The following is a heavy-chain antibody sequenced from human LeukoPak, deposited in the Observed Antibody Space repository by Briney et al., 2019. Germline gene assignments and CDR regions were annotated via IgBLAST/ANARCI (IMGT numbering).Heavy chain of an antibody. V-gene: IGHV4-59*01. D-gene: IGHD2-2*01. CDR2: IYDSGGN. Sequence: RTSETLSLTCTVSGGSISSYDWSWLRQPPGKGLEWIGYIYDSGGNNYNPSLKSRVTISIDTSKNQFSLKLNSVTAADTAVYYCARTTTSFDDWGQGTLVTVSS. CDR3: ARTTTSFDD. J-gene: IGHJ4*02. CDR1: GGSISSYD.